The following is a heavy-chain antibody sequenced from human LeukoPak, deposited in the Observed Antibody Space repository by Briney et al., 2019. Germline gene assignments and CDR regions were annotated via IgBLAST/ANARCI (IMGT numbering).Heavy chain of an antibody. CDR1: GGTFSSYA. Sequence: GASVKVSCKASGGTFSSYAISWVRQAPGQGLEWMGRIIPILGIANYAQKFQGRVTITADKSTSTAYMELSSLRSEGTAVYYCARDLQLWTRRTRYYYYGMDVWGQGTTVTVSS. J-gene: IGHJ6*02. CDR2: IIPILGIA. V-gene: IGHV1-69*04. D-gene: IGHD5-18*01. CDR3: ARDLQLWTRRTRYYYYGMDV.